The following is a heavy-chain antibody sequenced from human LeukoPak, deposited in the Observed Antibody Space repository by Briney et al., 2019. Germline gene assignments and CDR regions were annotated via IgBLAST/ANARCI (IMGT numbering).Heavy chain of an antibody. D-gene: IGHD6-6*01. V-gene: IGHV3-30*03. CDR2: ISYDGSNK. CDR3: ARVGVYQTFDP. Sequence: GGSLRLSCAASGFTFSSYSMNWVRQAPGKGLEWVAVISYDGSNKYYADSVKGRFTISRDNSKNTLYLQMNSLRAEDTAVYYCARVGVYQTFDPWGQGTLVTVSS. CDR1: GFTFSSYS. J-gene: IGHJ5*02.